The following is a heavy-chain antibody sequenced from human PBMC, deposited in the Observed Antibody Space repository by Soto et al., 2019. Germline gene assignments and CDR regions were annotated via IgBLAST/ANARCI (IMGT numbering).Heavy chain of an antibody. CDR2: ISSSSTYT. J-gene: IGHJ4*02. V-gene: IGHV3-11*06. D-gene: IGHD1-26*01. CDR1: GFTFSDYY. CDR3: AGKQWEPSGNYYFDY. Sequence: QVQLVESGGGLVKPGGSLRLSCATSGFTFSDYYMSWVRQAPGKGLEWVSYISSSSTYTNYADSVKGRFTISRDNAKNSLYLQRNSLRAEDTAVYYCAGKQWEPSGNYYFDYWGQGTLVTVSS.